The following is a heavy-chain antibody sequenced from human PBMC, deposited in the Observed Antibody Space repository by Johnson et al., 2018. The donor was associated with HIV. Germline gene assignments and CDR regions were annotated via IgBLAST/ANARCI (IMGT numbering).Heavy chain of an antibody. CDR3: ASADVFDI. J-gene: IGHJ3*02. V-gene: IGHV3-66*01. Sequence: VQLVESGGGVVQPGRSLRLSCAASGFTVSSNYMSWVRQAPGKGLEWVSVIYSGGSTYYADSVKGRFTISRDNAKNSLYLQMNSLRVEDTAVYYCASADVFDIWGQGTMVIVSS. CDR2: IYSGGST. CDR1: GFTVSSNY.